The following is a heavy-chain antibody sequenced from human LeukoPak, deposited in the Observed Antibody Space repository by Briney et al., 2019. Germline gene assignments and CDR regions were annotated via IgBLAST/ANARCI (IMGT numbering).Heavy chain of an antibody. D-gene: IGHD3/OR15-3a*01. CDR3: ARVGPSAQPYYFDY. CDR1: GGTFSSYA. V-gene: IGHV1-69*13. CDR2: IIPIFGTA. J-gene: IGHJ4*02. Sequence: GASVKVSCKASGGTFSSYAISWVRQAPGQGLEWMGGIIPIFGTANYAQKLQGRVTITADESTSTAYMELRSLRSDDTAVYYCARVGPSAQPYYFDYWGQGTLVTVSS.